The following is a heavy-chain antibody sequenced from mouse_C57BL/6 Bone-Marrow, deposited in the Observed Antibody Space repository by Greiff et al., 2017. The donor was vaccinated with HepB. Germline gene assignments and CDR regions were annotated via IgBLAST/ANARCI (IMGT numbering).Heavy chain of an antibody. CDR2: IDPSDSYT. D-gene: IGHD4-1*02. J-gene: IGHJ2*01. CDR3: ARRQLGRDY. V-gene: IGHV1-59*01. Sequence: QVQLKQPGAELVRPGTSVKLSCKASGYTFTSYWMHWVKQRPGQGLEWIGVIDPSDSYTNYNQKFKGKATLTVDTSSSTAYMQLSSLTSEDSAVYYCARRQLGRDYWGQGTTLTVSS. CDR1: GYTFTSYW.